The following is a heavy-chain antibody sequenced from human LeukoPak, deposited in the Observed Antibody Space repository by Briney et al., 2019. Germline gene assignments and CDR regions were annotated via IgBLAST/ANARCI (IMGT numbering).Heavy chain of an antibody. CDR3: ARSDVLRFLEWSLYAFDI. CDR2: INPNSGGT. V-gene: IGHV1-2*02. D-gene: IGHD3-3*01. Sequence: GASVKVSCKASGYTFTGYYMHWVRQAPGQGLEWMGWINPNSGGTNYAQKFQGRVTMTRDTSISTAYMELSRLRSDDTAVYYCARSDVLRFLEWSLYAFDIWGQGTMVTVSS. J-gene: IGHJ3*02. CDR1: GYTFTGYY.